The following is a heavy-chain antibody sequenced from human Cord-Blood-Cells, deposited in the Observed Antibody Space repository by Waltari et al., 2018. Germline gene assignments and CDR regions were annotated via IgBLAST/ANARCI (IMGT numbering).Heavy chain of an antibody. D-gene: IGHD2-2*01. CDR3: TTDPLGYCSSTSCYDAFDI. V-gene: IGHV3-15*01. Sequence: EVQLVESGGGLVKPGGSLRLSCAASGFTFSNAWMSWVRQAPGKGLEGVGRIKSKTDGGTTDYAAPVKGRFTISRDDSKNTLYLQMNSLKTEDTAVYYCTTDPLGYCSSTSCYDAFDIWGQGTMVTVSS. CDR1: GFTFSNAW. J-gene: IGHJ3*02. CDR2: IKSKTDGGTT.